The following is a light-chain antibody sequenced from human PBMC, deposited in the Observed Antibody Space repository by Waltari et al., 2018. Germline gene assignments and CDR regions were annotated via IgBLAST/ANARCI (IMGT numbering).Light chain of an antibody. V-gene: IGLV2-14*01. Sequence: QSALTQPASVSGSPGQSITISCTGISIDIHNYKSVSWFQQHPGKAPRLMIYEVSNRPSGVSDRFSGSKSDNSASLVISGLQAEDEADYYCSSFTSSSNWVFGGGTKLTVL. J-gene: IGLJ3*02. CDR3: SSFTSSSNWV. CDR2: EVS. CDR1: SIDIHNYKS.